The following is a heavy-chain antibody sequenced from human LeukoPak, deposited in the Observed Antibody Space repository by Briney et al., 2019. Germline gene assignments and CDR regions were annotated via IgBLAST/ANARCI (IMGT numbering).Heavy chain of an antibody. D-gene: IGHD3-22*01. CDR2: ISGNGGDT. Sequence: GGTLRLSCAASGFTFSTYSMSWVRQAPGKGLEWVAVISGNGGDTFYADSVKGRFTISRDNSKHTLFLQMNSLRAEDTAVYYCARDHYYYDSSGYLLRYFDYWGQGTLVTVSS. CDR3: ARDHYYYDSSGYLLRYFDY. V-gene: IGHV3-23*01. J-gene: IGHJ4*02. CDR1: GFTFSTYS.